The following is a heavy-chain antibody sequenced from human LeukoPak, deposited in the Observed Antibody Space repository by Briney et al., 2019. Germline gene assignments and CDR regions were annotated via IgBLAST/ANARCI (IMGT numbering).Heavy chain of an antibody. Sequence: GGSLRLSCAASGFTFDEYGMSWVRQAPGKGLEWVSGISGSGGSTYYADSVKGRFTISRDNSKNTLYLQMNSLRAEDTAVYYCAKAWSVELSPLYWGQGTLVTVSS. CDR2: ISGSGGST. CDR1: GFTFDEYG. D-gene: IGHD5-24*01. CDR3: AKAWSVELSPLY. V-gene: IGHV3-23*01. J-gene: IGHJ4*02.